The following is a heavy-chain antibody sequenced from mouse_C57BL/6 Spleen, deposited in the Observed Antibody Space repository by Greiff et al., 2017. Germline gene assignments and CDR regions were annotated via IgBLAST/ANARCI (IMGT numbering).Heavy chain of an antibody. Sequence: EVKLVESGEGLVKPGGSLKLSCAASGFTFSSYAMSWVRQTPEKRLEWVAYISSGGDYIYYADTVKGRFTISRDNARNTLYLQMSSLKSEDTAMYYCTRDLTYYGSSYGYAMDYWGQGTSVTVSS. D-gene: IGHD1-1*01. V-gene: IGHV5-9-1*02. J-gene: IGHJ4*01. CDR1: GFTFSSYA. CDR2: ISSGGDYI. CDR3: TRDLTYYGSSYGYAMDY.